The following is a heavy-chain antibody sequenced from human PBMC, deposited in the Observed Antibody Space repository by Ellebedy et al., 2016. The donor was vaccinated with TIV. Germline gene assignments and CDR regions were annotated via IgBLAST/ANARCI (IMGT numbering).Heavy chain of an antibody. CDR3: AGDLDV. J-gene: IGHJ4*02. CDR1: RVTFRSYW. D-gene: IGHD3-3*01. V-gene: IGHV3-74*01. Sequence: GESLKISCAASRVTFRSYWMHWVRQAPGEGLVWVARINNDGSSTNYADSVKGRFTISRDNAESILYLQMNSPRVEETDMYYCAGDLDVWGQGTLVTVSS. CDR2: INNDGSST.